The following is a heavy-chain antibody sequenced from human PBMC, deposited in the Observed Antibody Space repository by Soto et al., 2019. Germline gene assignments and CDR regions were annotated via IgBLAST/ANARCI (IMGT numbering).Heavy chain of an antibody. D-gene: IGHD3-10*01. Sequence: PSETLSLTCTVSGGSISSYYWSWIRQPPGKGLEWIGYIYYSGSTNYNPSLKSRVTISVDTSKNQFSLKLSSVTAEDTAVYYCARDRGFGESARPYYYYGMDVWGQGTTVT. CDR2: IYYSGST. CDR1: GGSISSYY. CDR3: ARDRGFGESARPYYYYGMDV. V-gene: IGHV4-59*01. J-gene: IGHJ6*02.